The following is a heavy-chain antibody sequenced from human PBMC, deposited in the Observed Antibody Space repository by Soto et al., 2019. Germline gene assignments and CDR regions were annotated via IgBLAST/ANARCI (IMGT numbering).Heavy chain of an antibody. CDR2: IRGSGGST. V-gene: IGHV3-23*01. J-gene: IGHJ6*02. D-gene: IGHD6-19*01. CDR1: GCTFSSDA. Sequence: GGSLRRSCAASGCTFSSDAMRWVRQAPGKGMEWVSAIRGSGGSTYYADSVKGRFTSSRDNSKKRLYLQMNSLRAEDTAVYYCAKHLSVDSTGWYISRDYYYYGMDVWGQVTTVTVSS. CDR3: AKHLSVDSTGWYISRDYYYYGMDV.